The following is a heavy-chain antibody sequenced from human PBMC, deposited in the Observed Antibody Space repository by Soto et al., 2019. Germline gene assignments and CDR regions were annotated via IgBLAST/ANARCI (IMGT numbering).Heavy chain of an antibody. CDR3: AYLPCSGGSCYWFSYSGMDV. Sequence: QITLKESGPTLVKPTQTLTLTCTFSGFSLSTSGVGVAWIRQPPGKALEWLALIYWDDDKRYRPSLETRLTIXTXTXPNQVLLTTTNMDSVDTATYYCAYLPCSGGSCYWFSYSGMDVWGQGTTVTVSS. D-gene: IGHD2-15*01. J-gene: IGHJ6*02. CDR1: GFSLSTSGVG. V-gene: IGHV2-5*02. CDR2: IYWDDDK.